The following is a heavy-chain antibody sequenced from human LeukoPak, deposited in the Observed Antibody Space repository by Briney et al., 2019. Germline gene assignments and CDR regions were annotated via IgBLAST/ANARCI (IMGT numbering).Heavy chain of an antibody. D-gene: IGHD2-15*01. CDR3: AKDNLRGGFDP. J-gene: IGHJ5*02. CDR1: GFTFDDYV. Sequence: GGSLRLSCAASGFTFDDYVMHWVRQAPGKGLEWVSLISWDGGSTYYTDSVKGRFTISRDNSKNSLYLQMNSLRAEDTALYYCAKDNLRGGFDPWGQGTLVTVSS. V-gene: IGHV3-43D*04. CDR2: ISWDGGST.